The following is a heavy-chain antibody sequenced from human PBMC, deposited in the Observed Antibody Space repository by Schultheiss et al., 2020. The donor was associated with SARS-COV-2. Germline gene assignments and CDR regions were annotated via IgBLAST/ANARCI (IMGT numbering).Heavy chain of an antibody. Sequence: GSLRLSCAASGFTFSDYYMSWIRQAPGKGLEWIGRIYTSGSTNYNPSLKSRVTMSVDTSKNQFSLKLSSVTAADTAVYYCARGLRAWYFDLWGRGTLVTVSS. V-gene: IGHV4-4*07. CDR2: IYTSGST. CDR1: GFTFSDYY. CDR3: ARGLRAWYFDL. D-gene: IGHD5-12*01. J-gene: IGHJ2*01.